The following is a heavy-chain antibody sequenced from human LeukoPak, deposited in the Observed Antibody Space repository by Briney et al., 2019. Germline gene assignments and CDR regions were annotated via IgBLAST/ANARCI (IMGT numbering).Heavy chain of an antibody. CDR2: INAGNGNT. CDR3: ARLHSSSWYGGLPTPFDY. V-gene: IGHV1-3*01. Sequence: ASVKVSCKASGYTFTSYAMHWVRQAPGQRLEWMGWINAGNGNTKYSQKFQGRVTITRDTSASTAYMELSSLRSEDTAVYYCARLHSSSWYGGLPTPFDYWGQGTLVTVSS. D-gene: IGHD6-13*01. J-gene: IGHJ4*02. CDR1: GYTFTSYA.